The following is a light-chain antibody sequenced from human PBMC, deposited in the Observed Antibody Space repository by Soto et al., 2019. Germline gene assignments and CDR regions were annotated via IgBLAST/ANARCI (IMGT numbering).Light chain of an antibody. Sequence: DIQMTQSPSSLSASVGDRVTITCQASPDISNYLNWYQQKPGKVPKLLIYAASNLETGVPSRFSGSGSGTDFTFTISSLQPEDIATYYCQQYDKRLGFGGGTTVEIK. CDR3: QQYDKRLG. CDR2: AAS. CDR1: PDISNY. V-gene: IGKV1-33*01. J-gene: IGKJ4*01.